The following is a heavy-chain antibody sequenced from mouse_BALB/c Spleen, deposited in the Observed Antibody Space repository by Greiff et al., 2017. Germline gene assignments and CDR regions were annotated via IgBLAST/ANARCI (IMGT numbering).Heavy chain of an antibody. CDR3: ASVYDFAMEY. J-gene: IGHJ4*01. CDR2: ISSGSSTI. CDR1: GFTFSSFG. V-gene: IGHV5-17*02. Sequence: EVKLVESGGGLVQPGGSRKLSCAASGFTFSSFGMHWVRQAPEKGLEWVAYISSGSSTIYYADTVKGRFTISRDNTKNTLFLQMTSLRSEDTAMYYCASVYDFAMEYWGHGTSETVAS. D-gene: IGHD2-12*01.